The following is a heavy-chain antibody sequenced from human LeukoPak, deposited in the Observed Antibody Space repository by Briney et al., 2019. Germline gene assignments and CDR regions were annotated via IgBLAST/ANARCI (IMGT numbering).Heavy chain of an antibody. CDR3: ATQRMGGY. CDR1: GFTFSSYA. CDR2: IYSGGST. V-gene: IGHV3-53*01. J-gene: IGHJ4*02. Sequence: GGSLRLSCAASGFTFSSYAMSWVRQAPGKGLEWVSIIYSGGSTYYADSVKGRFTISRDNSKNTLYLQMNSLRAEDTAVYYCATQRMGGYWGQGTLVTVSS. D-gene: IGHD1-26*01.